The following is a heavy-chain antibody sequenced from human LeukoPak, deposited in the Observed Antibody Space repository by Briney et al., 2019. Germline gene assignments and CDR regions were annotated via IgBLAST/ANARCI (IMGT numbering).Heavy chain of an antibody. V-gene: IGHV1-8*02. CDR2: MNPNSGNT. CDR1: GYTFTGYY. CDR3: ARGLRPTYYSSSELFDY. D-gene: IGHD6-6*01. J-gene: IGHJ4*02. Sequence: ASVKVSCKASGYTFTGYYMHWVRQATGQGLEWMGWMNPNSGNTGYAQKFQGRVTMTRNTSISTAYMELSSLRSEDTAVYYCARGLRPTYYSSSELFDYWGQGTLVTVSS.